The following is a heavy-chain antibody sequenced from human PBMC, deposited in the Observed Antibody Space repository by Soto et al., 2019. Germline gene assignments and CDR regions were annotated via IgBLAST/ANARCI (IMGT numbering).Heavy chain of an antibody. V-gene: IGHV3-33*01. Sequence: GGSLRLSCASSGFTFSSYGMHLVRQAPGKGLEWVAVIWYDGSNKYYADSVKGRFTISRDNSKNTLYLQMNSLRAEDTAVYYCARGNLEWLVSYYGMDVWGQGTTVTVSS. CDR3: ARGNLEWLVSYYGMDV. J-gene: IGHJ6*02. CDR1: GFTFSSYG. D-gene: IGHD3-3*01. CDR2: IWYDGSNK.